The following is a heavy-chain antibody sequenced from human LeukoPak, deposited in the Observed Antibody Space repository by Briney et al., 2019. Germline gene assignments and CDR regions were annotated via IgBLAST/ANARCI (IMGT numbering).Heavy chain of an antibody. J-gene: IGHJ6*02. CDR2: IKLDGSEK. Sequence: GGSLRLSCVASGFTFGKYWMSWVRQAPGKGLEWVANIKLDGSEKNYVDSVKGRFTISRDNAKNSLYLQMSNLKAEGTAVYFCARGGGLDVWGQGATVTVSS. CDR1: GFTFGKYW. V-gene: IGHV3-7*03. CDR3: ARGGGLDV. D-gene: IGHD3-16*01.